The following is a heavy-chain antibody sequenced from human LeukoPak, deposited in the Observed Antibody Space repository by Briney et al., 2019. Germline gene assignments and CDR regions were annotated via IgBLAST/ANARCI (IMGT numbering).Heavy chain of an antibody. D-gene: IGHD5-24*01. V-gene: IGHV3-48*01. J-gene: IGHJ4*02. CDR1: GFSFGDYS. CDR3: ARDYKYAFDN. CDR2: IGISSGNT. Sequence: GGSLRLSCAASGFSFGDYSMNWVRQAPGKGLEWISYIGISSGNTYYADSVKGRFTISGGKARDSLYLQMNSLRVEDTAVYYCARDYKYAFDNWGQGTLVTVSS.